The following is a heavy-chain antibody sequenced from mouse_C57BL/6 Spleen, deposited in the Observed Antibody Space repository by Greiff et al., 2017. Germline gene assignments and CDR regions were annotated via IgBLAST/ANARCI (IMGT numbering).Heavy chain of an antibody. J-gene: IGHJ1*03. CDR1: GYAFSSYW. CDR3: ARYDYGSSYEYFDV. CDR2: IYPGDGDT. D-gene: IGHD1-1*01. V-gene: IGHV1-80*01. Sequence: VQLKESGAELVKPGASVKISCKASGYAFSSYWMNWVKQRPGKGLEWIGQIYPGDGDTNYNGKFKGKATLTADKSSSTAYMQLSSLTSEDSAVYFCARYDYGSSYEYFDVWGTGTTVTVSS.